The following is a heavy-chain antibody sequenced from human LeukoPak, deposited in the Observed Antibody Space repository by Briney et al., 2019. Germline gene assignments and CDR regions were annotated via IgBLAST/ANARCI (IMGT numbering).Heavy chain of an antibody. CDR2: ISWNSGSI. Sequence: GGSLRLSCAASGFTFDDYAMHWVRQAPGKGLEWVSGISWNSGSIGYADSVKGRFTISRDNSKNTLYLQMNSLRAEDTAVYYCARVRERGYSYGYVAFDIWGQGTMVTVSS. V-gene: IGHV3-9*01. CDR3: ARVRERGYSYGYVAFDI. CDR1: GFTFDDYA. D-gene: IGHD5-18*01. J-gene: IGHJ3*02.